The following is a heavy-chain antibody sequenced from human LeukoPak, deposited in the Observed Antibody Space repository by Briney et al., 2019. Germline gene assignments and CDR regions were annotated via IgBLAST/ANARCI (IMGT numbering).Heavy chain of an antibody. J-gene: IGHJ5*02. V-gene: IGHV3-30*18. CDR1: GFTFSSYG. CDR2: ISYDGSNK. Sequence: GGSLRLSCAASGFTFSSYGMHWVRRAPGKGPEWVAVISYDGSNKYYADSVKGRFTISRDNSKNTLYLQMNSLRAEDTAVYYCAKAAYDCSSTSCYGPGGFDPWGQGTLVTVSS. CDR3: AKAAYDCSSTSCYGPGGFDP. D-gene: IGHD2-2*01.